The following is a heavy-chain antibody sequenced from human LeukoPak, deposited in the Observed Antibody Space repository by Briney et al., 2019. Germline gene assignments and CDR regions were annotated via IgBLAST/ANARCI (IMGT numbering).Heavy chain of an antibody. CDR2: MNPNSGNT. J-gene: IGHJ3*02. V-gene: IGHV1-8*03. Sequence: GASVKVSCKASGYTFTSYGINWVRQATGQGLEWMGWMNPNSGNTGYAQKFQGRVTITRNTSISTAYMELSSLRSEDTAVYYCARWRRWVITNAFDIWGQGTMVTVSS. CDR1: GYTFTSYG. D-gene: IGHD3-10*01. CDR3: ARWRRWVITNAFDI.